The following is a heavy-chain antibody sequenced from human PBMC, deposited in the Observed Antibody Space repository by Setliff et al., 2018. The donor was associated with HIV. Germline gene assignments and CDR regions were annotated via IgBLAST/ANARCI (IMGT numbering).Heavy chain of an antibody. CDR1: GYTFTSYG. CDR2: ISAYNGNT. CDR3: ARAAYCRGGVCFHRPYFDQ. D-gene: IGHD2-15*01. J-gene: IGHJ4*02. V-gene: IGHV1-18*01. Sequence: ASVKVSCKASGYTFTSYGISWVRQAPGQGLEWMGWISAYNGNTNYAQKLQGRVTMTTDTSTSTAYMELRSLRSDDRAVYYCARAAYCRGGVCFHRPYFDQWGQGSLVTVSS.